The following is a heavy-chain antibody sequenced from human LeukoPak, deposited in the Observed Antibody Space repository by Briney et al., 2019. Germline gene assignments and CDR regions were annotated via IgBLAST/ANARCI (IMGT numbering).Heavy chain of an antibody. CDR3: ARHSSSWYYYYYMDV. CDR2: IKQDGSEK. V-gene: IGHV3-7*01. Sequence: GGSLRLSCAASGFTFSSYWMSWVRQAPGKGLEWVANIKQDGSEKYYVDSVKGRFTISRDNAKNSLYLQMNSLRAEDTAVYYCARHSSSWYYYYYMDVWGKGTTVTVSS. CDR1: GFTFSSYW. D-gene: IGHD6-13*01. J-gene: IGHJ6*03.